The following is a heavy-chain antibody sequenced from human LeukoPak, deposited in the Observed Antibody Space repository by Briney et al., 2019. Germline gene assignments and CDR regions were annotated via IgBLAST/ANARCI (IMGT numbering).Heavy chain of an antibody. D-gene: IGHD3-22*01. CDR2: TSDRGDYT. V-gene: IGHV3-23*01. Sequence: GGSLRLSCAASGFTFTSYSMSWVRQAPGKGLEWVSGTSDRGDYTYYADSVKGRFTISRDNGKNTLYLQMNSLRAEDTAVYYCARGSTYYDSSGQVPFDYWGQGTLVTVSS. J-gene: IGHJ4*02. CDR3: ARGSTYYDSSGQVPFDY. CDR1: GFTFTSYS.